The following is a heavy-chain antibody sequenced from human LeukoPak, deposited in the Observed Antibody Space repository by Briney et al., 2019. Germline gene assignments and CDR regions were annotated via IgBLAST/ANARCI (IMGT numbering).Heavy chain of an antibody. D-gene: IGHD3-10*01. V-gene: IGHV4-4*02. CDR3: ARLRLYGSGSYYPAMSYYYYGMDV. Sequence: SGTLSLTCAVSGGSISSNWWSWVRQPPGKGLEWIGEIHHSGTTNSNPSLKSRLTISVDKSKNQFSLKLSSVTAADTAVYYCARLRLYGSGSYYPAMSYYYYGMDVWGQGTTVTVSS. J-gene: IGHJ6*02. CDR1: GGSISSNW. CDR2: IHHSGTT.